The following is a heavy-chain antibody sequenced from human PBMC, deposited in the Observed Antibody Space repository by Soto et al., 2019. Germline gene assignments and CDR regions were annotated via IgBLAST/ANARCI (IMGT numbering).Heavy chain of an antibody. CDR3: ARDIRYFDWLSISAMDV. V-gene: IGHV3-33*01. CDR1: GFTFSSYG. J-gene: IGHJ6*02. CDR2: IWYDGSNK. Sequence: SLRLSCAASGFTFSSYGMHWDRQAPGKGLEWVAVIWYDGSNKYYADSVKGRFTISRDNSKNTLYLQMNSLRAEDTAVYYCARDIRYFDWLSISAMDVWGQGTTVT. D-gene: IGHD3-9*01.